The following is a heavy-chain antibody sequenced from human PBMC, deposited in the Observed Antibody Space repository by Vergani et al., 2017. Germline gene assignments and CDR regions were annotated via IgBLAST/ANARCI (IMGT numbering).Heavy chain of an antibody. V-gene: IGHV1-2*02. Sequence: QVQLVQSGAEVKKPGASVKVSCKASGYTFTGYYMHWVRQAPGQGLEWMGWINPNSGGTNYAQKFQGRVTITADESTSTAYMELSSLRSEDTAVYYCARAHSGYGWHYYYYGMDVWGQGTTVTVSS. D-gene: IGHD5-12*01. CDR3: ARAHSGYGWHYYYYGMDV. CDR1: GYTFTGYY. CDR2: INPNSGGT. J-gene: IGHJ6*02.